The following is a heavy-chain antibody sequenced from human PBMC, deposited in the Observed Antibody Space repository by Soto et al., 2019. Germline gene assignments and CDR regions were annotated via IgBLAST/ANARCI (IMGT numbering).Heavy chain of an antibody. D-gene: IGHD5-12*01. V-gene: IGHV3-30-3*01. CDR2: ISYDGSNK. Sequence: GGSLRLSCAASGFTFSSYAMHWVRQAPGKGLEWVAVISYDGSNKYYADSVKGRFTISRDNSKNTLYLQMNSLRAEDTAVYYCAKDYPLRQPLGFVDIVATSLPLFEYWGQGTLVTVSS. CDR1: GFTFSSYA. CDR3: AKDYPLRQPLGFVDIVATSLPLFEY. J-gene: IGHJ4*02.